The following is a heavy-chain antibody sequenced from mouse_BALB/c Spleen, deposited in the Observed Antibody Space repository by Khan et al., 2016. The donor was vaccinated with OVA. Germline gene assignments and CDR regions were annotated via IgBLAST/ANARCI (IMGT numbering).Heavy chain of an antibody. Sequence: EVQRVESGGGLVKPGGSLKLSCEVSGFAFNSYDMSWVRQTPEKRLEWVATISSTGSYTYYPDSVKGRFTISRDTARNTLYLQMSSLRYEDTALLYWTRPSYYGNPWFTYWGQGTLVTGSA. CDR3: TRPSYYGNPWFTY. CDR2: ISSTGSYT. J-gene: IGHJ3*01. CDR1: GFAFNSYD. V-gene: IGHV5-9*02. D-gene: IGHD2-10*01.